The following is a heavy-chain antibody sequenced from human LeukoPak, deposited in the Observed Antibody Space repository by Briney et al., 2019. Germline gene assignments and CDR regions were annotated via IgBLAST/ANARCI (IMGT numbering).Heavy chain of an antibody. V-gene: IGHV3-11*04. CDR2: ISSSGSTI. CDR1: GGSISSSSYY. Sequence: LSLTCTVSGGSISSSSYYRGWIRQPPGKGLEWVSYISSSGSTIYYADSVKGRFTISRDNAKNSLYLQMNSLRAEDTAVYYCARDDSYGLDYWGQGTLVTVSS. CDR3: ARDDSYGLDY. J-gene: IGHJ4*02. D-gene: IGHD5-18*01.